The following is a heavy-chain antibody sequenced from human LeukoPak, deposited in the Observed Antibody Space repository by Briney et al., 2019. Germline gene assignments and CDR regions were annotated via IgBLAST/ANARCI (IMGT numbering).Heavy chain of an antibody. CDR2: MNTSSDKT. D-gene: IGHD2-2*01. J-gene: IGHJ5*02. V-gene: IGHV1-8*01. CDR1: GYTFSNYN. Sequence: ASVKVSCKASGYTFSNYNINWVRQATGQGLAWMGFMNTSSDKTGYVQKFQDRVTMTRNTTINTAYMQLSSLTSEYTAPSYSAIGQSCSSMTCPYWFAPWGQGTLVTVSS. CDR3: AIGQSCSSMTCPYWFAP.